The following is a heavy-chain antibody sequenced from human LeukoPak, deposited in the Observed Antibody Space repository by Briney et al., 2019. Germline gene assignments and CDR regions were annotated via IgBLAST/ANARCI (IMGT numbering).Heavy chain of an antibody. CDR2: INHSGST. CDR1: GGSFSGYY. Sequence: SETLSLTCAVYGGSFSGYYWSWIRQPPGKGLEWIGEINHSGSTNYNPSLKSRVTISVDTSKNQFSLKLSSVTAADTAVYYCARGYGGGSTDYWGQGNLVTVSS. D-gene: IGHD2-15*01. J-gene: IGHJ4*02. V-gene: IGHV4-34*01. CDR3: ARGYGGGSTDY.